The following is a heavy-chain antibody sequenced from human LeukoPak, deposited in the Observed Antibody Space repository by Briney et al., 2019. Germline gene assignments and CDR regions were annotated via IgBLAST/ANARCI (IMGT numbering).Heavy chain of an antibody. V-gene: IGHV3-73*01. J-gene: IGHJ4*02. D-gene: IGHD3-16*01. CDR1: GFTFSGSA. CDR3: VKEGGLMIRRYYFDY. Sequence: PGGSLRLSCAASGFTFSGSAMHWVRQASGKGLEWVGRIRSKANSYATAYAASVKGRFTISRDDSKNTLYLHMSSLRVDDTAVYYCVKEGGLMIRRYYFDYWGQGTLVTVSS. CDR2: IRSKANSYAT.